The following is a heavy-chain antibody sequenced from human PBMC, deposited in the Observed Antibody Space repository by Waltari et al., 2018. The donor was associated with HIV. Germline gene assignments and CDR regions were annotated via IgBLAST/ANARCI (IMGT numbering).Heavy chain of an antibody. CDR3: ARLAGAEGDLVADY. CDR1: GYDLTSHW. Sequence: EVKLVQSGAEVKKPGESLKISCKGSGYDLTSHWIGWVRQRPGKGLEWMVFFFGTDYDTRYRPSFQGHVTVSADKSINTAYLQWRSLKASDTAIYYCARLAGAEGDLVADYWGQGTLVTVSS. V-gene: IGHV5-51*01. D-gene: IGHD6-19*01. J-gene: IGHJ4*02. CDR2: FFGTDYDT.